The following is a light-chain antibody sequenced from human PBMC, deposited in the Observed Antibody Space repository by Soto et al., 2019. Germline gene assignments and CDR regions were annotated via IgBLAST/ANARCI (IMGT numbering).Light chain of an antibody. V-gene: IGLV6-57*04. CDR1: SGSIASNY. CDR3: QSYDSSTVV. Sequence: NFMLTQPHPVSESPGKTVTISCTRSSGSIASNYVQWYQQRPGSAPTTVIYEDNQRPSGVPDRFSGSIDSSSNSASLTISGLKTEDEADYYCQSYDSSTVVFGGGTKVTVL. J-gene: IGLJ2*01. CDR2: EDN.